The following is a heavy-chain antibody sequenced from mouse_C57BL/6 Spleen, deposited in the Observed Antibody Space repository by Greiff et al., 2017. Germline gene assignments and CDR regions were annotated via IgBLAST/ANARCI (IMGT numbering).Heavy chain of an antibody. J-gene: IGHJ2*01. CDR3: ARDYYGSSYDYFDY. Sequence: VKLQQSGAELVKPGASVKISCKASGYAFSSYWMNWVKQRPGKGLEWIGQIYPGDGDTNYNGKFKGKATLTADKSSSTAYMQLSSLTSEDSAVYFCARDYYGSSYDYFDYWGQGTTLTVSS. CDR1: GYAFSSYW. D-gene: IGHD1-1*01. CDR2: IYPGDGDT. V-gene: IGHV1-80*01.